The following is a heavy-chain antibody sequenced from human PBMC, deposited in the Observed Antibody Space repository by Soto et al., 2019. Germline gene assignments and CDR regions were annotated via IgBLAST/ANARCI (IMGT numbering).Heavy chain of an antibody. CDR1: GYTFTSYY. CDR2: INPSGGST. Sequence: QVQLVQSGAEVKKPGASVKVSCKASGYTFTSYYMHWVRQAPGQGLEWMGIINPSGGSTSYAQKFQGRVTMTRVTSTSTVYMELSSLRSEDTAVYYCARVEVEGSFYYYYGMDVWGQGTTVTVSS. J-gene: IGHJ6*02. V-gene: IGHV1-46*01. CDR3: ARVEVEGSFYYYYGMDV.